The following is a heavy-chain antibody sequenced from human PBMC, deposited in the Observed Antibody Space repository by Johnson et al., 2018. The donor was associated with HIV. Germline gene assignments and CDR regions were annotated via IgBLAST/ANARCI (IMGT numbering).Heavy chain of an antibody. D-gene: IGHD5-18*01. J-gene: IGHJ3*02. CDR2: ISWNSGII. Sequence: VQLVESGGGVVQPGRSLRLSCAASGFTFSSYAMHWVRQAPGKGLEWVSGISWNSGIIGYADSVKGRFTITRDNAKNSLYLQMNSLRAEDTAVYYCAKGRSPRIQLRTWAFDIWGQGTMVIVSS. CDR1: GFTFSSYA. CDR3: AKGRSPRIQLRTWAFDI. V-gene: IGHV3-9*01.